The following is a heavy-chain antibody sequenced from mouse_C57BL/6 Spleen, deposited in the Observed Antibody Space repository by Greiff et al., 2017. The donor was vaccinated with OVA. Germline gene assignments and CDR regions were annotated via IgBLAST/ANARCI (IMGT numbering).Heavy chain of an antibody. CDR2: ISSGSSTI. V-gene: IGHV5-17*01. J-gene: IGHJ1*01. CDR3: AIGYGSSYWYFDV. CDR1: GFTFSDYG. Sequence: EVQLVESGGGLVKPGGSLKLSCAASGFTFSDYGMHWVRQAPEKGLEWVAYISSGSSTIYYADTVKGRFTISRDNAKNTLFLQMTSLRSEDTAMYYCAIGYGSSYWYFDVWGAGTTVTVSS. D-gene: IGHD1-1*01.